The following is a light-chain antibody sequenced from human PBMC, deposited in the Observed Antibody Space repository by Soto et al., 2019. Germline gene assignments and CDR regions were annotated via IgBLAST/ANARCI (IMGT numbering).Light chain of an antibody. J-gene: IGLJ2*01. CDR2: EVR. CDR1: MRDVGAYNL. CDR3: SSYTSKSSLI. Sequence: QSLLTQPAPVSRSPGQSITISCAGTMRDVGAYNLVSWYQQHPGRAPQLIIYEVRNRPSGISFRFSGSKSGNTAALTISGLQAEDEADYYCSSYTSKSSLIFGGGTKVTVL. V-gene: IGLV2-14*01.